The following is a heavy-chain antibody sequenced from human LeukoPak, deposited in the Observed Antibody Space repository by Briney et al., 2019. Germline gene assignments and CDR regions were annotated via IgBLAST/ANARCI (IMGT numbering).Heavy chain of an antibody. V-gene: IGHV3-30-3*01. D-gene: IGHD4-17*01. CDR3: ARDWDDYGDFSYAFDI. J-gene: IGHJ3*02. CDR1: GFTFSSYA. Sequence: PGGSLRLSCAASGFTFSSYAMHWVRQAPGKGLEWVAVISYDGSNKYYADSVKGRFTISRDNSKNTLYLQMNSLRAEDTAVYYCARDWDDYGDFSYAFDIWGQGTMVTVSS. CDR2: ISYDGSNK.